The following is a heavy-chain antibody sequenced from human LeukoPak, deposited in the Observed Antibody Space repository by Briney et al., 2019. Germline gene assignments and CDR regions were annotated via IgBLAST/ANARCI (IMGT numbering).Heavy chain of an antibody. CDR1: GGSISSSSYY. D-gene: IGHD6-13*01. V-gene: IGHV4-39*07. CDR3: ARGVELAASNWFDP. Sequence: SETLSLTCTVSGGSISSSSYYWGWIRQPPGKGLEWIGSIYYSGSTYYNPSLKSRVTISVDTSKNQFSLKLSSVTAADTAVYYCARGVELAASNWFDPWGQGTLVTVSS. J-gene: IGHJ5*02. CDR2: IYYSGST.